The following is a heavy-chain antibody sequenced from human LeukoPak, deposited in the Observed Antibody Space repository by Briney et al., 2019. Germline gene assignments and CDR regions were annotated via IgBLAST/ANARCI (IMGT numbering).Heavy chain of an antibody. CDR1: GGSFSGYY. V-gene: IGHV4-34*01. D-gene: IGHD3-16*02. CDR3: AAHGVYDYVWGSYRFDY. J-gene: IGHJ4*02. Sequence: SETLSLTCAVYGGSFSGYYWSWIHQPPGKGLEWIGEINHSGSTNYNPSLKSRVTISVDTSKNQFSLKLSSVTAADTAVYYCAAHGVYDYVWGSYRFDYWGQGTLVTVSS. CDR2: INHSGST.